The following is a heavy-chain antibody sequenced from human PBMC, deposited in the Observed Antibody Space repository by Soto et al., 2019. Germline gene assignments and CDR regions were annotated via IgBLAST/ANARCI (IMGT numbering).Heavy chain of an antibody. D-gene: IGHD2-21*01. CDR2: FYQSGST. J-gene: IGHJ4*02. CDR3: AGALHPPLFDY. V-gene: IGHV4-30-4*01. CDR1: GDSISSADYY. Sequence: QVQLQESGPGLVKPSQTLSLTCTVSGDSISSADYYWSWIRQPPGQGLEWIGYFYQSGSTYYNPSLKGRVTLSKDTPKTHFSWKLSSVFPADTAGYCCAGALHPPLFDYWGQGTLVNVSS.